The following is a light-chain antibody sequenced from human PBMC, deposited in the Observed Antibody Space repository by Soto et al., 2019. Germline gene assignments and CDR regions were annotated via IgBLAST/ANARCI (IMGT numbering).Light chain of an antibody. CDR3: CSYAGSYTVV. CDR1: SSDVGGYNY. CDR2: DVT. Sequence: QPVLTQPRSVSGSPGQTVTISCTGTSSDVGGYNYVSWYQHHPGKAPKLMIYDVTKRPSGVPDRFSGSKSGNTASLTISGLHAEDEDYYYCCSYAGSYTVVFGGGTKLTVL. J-gene: IGLJ2*01. V-gene: IGLV2-11*01.